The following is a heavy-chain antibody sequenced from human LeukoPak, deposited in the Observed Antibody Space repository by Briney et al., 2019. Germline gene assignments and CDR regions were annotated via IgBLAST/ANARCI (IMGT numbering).Heavy chain of an antibody. V-gene: IGHV3-74*03. CDR2: INSDGSSI. CDR3: ARDKFVEMATIYNWFDP. J-gene: IGHJ5*02. CDR1: GFTFSSYW. Sequence: PGGSLRLSCAASGFTFSSYWMHWVRQAPGKGLVWVSRINSDGSSITYADSVKGRFTISRDNAKNTLYLQMNSLRVEDTAVYYCARDKFVEMATIYNWFDPWGQGTLVTVSS. D-gene: IGHD5-24*01.